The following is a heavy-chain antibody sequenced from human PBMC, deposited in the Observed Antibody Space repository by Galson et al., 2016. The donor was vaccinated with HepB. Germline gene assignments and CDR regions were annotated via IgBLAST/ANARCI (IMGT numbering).Heavy chain of an antibody. CDR1: GFSLITSGMC. CDR3: ARLTAAQVSDRYYYYGMDV. CDR2: IDWDDDK. V-gene: IGHV2-70*01. J-gene: IGHJ6*02. Sequence: PALVKPTQTLTLTCTFSGFSLITSGMCVSWIRQPPGKALEWLALIDWDDDKYYSTSLKTRLTISKDTSKNQVVLSMTNVDPVDTATYYCARLTAAQVSDRYYYYGMDVWGQGTTVTVSS. D-gene: IGHD1-14*01.